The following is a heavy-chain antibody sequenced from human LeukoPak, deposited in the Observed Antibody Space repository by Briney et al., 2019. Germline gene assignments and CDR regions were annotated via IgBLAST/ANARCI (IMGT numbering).Heavy chain of an antibody. CDR2: MNPNSGNT. Sequence: ASVKVSCKASGYTFTNYDINWVRQATGQGLEWMGWMNPNSGNTGYAQKFQGRVTMTRDTSISTAYMELSSVKSEDTAVYYCARRGWELLGIDSWGQGTLVTVSS. CDR1: GYTFTNYD. D-gene: IGHD2-15*01. V-gene: IGHV1-8*01. J-gene: IGHJ4*02. CDR3: ARRGWELLGIDS.